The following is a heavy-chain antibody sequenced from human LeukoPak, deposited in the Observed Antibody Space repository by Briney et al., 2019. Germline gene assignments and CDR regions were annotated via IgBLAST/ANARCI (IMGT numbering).Heavy chain of an antibody. CDR2: IHHSGT. J-gene: IGHJ5*02. D-gene: IGHD2-15*01. Sequence: SETLSLTCTVSVGSITNYFWSWMRDPPGRGVECFGFIHHSGTKYSPSLKSRVTISLETSKNQFSLKVNSVTAADTAVYYCARDLERDVIGGFDPWGQGTLVTVSS. CDR3: ARDLERDVIGGFDP. CDR1: VGSITNYF. V-gene: IGHV4-59*01.